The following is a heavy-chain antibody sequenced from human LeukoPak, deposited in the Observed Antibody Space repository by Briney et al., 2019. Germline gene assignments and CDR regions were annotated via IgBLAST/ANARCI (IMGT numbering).Heavy chain of an antibody. CDR3: ASGYYDAEYFQH. Sequence: PSQTLSLTCAVSGGSISSGGYSWSWIRQPPGKGLGWIGYIYHSGSTYYNPSLKSRVTISVDRSKNQFSLKLSSVTAADTAVYYCASGYYDAEYFQHWGQGTLVTVSS. V-gene: IGHV4-30-2*01. CDR1: GGSISSGGYS. D-gene: IGHD3-22*01. CDR2: IYHSGST. J-gene: IGHJ1*01.